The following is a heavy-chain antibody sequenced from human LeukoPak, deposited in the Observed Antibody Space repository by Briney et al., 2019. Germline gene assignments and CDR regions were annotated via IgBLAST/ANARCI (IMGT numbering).Heavy chain of an antibody. CDR3: ARDIPPPRSYYDSSGYYNVDY. CDR1: GFTFSSYW. D-gene: IGHD3-22*01. CDR2: IKQDGSEK. J-gene: IGHJ4*02. V-gene: IGHV3-7*01. Sequence: GGSLRLSCAASGFTFSSYWMSWVRQAPGKGLEWVANIKQDGSEKYYVDSVKGRFTISRDNAKSSLYLQMNSLRAEDTAVYYCARDIPPPRSYYDSSGYYNVDYWGQGTLVTVSS.